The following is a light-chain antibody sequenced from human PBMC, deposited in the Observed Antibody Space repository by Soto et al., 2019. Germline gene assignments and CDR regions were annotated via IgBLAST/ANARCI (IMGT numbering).Light chain of an antibody. CDR1: QNMNNW. CDR2: DAS. V-gene: IGKV1-5*01. J-gene: IGKJ1*01. CDR3: QHMRT. Sequence: DIQMTQSPSTLSASIWDRVTITCRASQNMNNWLAWYQQTPGKAPKFLIYDASTFESGVTSRFSGSGFGTEFSITISSLQPDDFGSYYCQHMRTFGQGTKVDIK.